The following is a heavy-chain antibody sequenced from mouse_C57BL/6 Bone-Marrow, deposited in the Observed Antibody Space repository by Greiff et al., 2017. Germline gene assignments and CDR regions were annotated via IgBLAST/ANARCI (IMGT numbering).Heavy chain of an antibody. V-gene: IGHV7-3*01. J-gene: IGHJ3*01. CDR1: GFTFTDYY. CDR2: IRNKANGYTT. D-gene: IGHD1-1*01. CDR3: ARYDYGSGSWFAY. Sequence: EVKLVESGGGLVQPGGSLSLSCAASGFTFTDYYMSWVRQPPGKALEWLGFIRNKANGYTTEYSASVKGRFTISRDNSHSILYLQRNALRAEDSATYYCARYDYGSGSWFAYWGQGTLVTVSA.